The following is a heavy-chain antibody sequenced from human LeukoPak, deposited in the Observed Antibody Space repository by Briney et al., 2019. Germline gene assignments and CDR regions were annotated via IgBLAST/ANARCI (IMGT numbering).Heavy chain of an antibody. D-gene: IGHD6-19*01. CDR3: AREWGIAVAGNYYYYYMDV. Sequence: SETLSLTCTVSGGSICSYYWSWIRQPPGKGLEWIGYIYYSGSTNYNPSLKSRVTISVDTSKNQFSLKLSSVTAADTAVYYCAREWGIAVAGNYYYYYMDVWGKGTTVTVSS. V-gene: IGHV4-59*01. CDR2: IYYSGST. CDR1: GGSICSYY. J-gene: IGHJ6*03.